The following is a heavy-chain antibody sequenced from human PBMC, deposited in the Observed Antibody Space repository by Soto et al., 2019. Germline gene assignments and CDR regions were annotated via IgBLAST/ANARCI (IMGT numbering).Heavy chain of an antibody. V-gene: IGHV1-69*13. J-gene: IGHJ3*02. Sequence: SVKVSFKASGGTFSSYAISWVRQAPGQGLEWMGGIIPIFGTANYAQKFQGRVTITADESTSTAYMELSSLRSEDTAVYYCARASGYCSGGSCYFSDNAFDIWGQGTMVTVSS. CDR3: ARASGYCSGGSCYFSDNAFDI. D-gene: IGHD2-15*01. CDR2: IIPIFGTA. CDR1: GGTFSSYA.